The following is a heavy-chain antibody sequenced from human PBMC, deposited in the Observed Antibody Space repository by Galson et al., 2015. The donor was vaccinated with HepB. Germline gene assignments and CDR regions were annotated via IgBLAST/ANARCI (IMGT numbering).Heavy chain of an antibody. Sequence: SVKVSCKASGYTFTSYGISWVRQAPGQGLEWMGGFDPEDGETIYAQKFQGRVTMTEDTSTDTAYMELSSLRSEDTAVYYCARDSYGWGWFDPWGQGTLVTVSS. J-gene: IGHJ5*02. CDR1: GYTFTSYG. CDR2: FDPEDGET. D-gene: IGHD5-18*01. CDR3: ARDSYGWGWFDP. V-gene: IGHV1-24*01.